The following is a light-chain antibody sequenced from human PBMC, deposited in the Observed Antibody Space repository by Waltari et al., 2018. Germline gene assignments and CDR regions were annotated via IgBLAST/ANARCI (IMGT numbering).Light chain of an antibody. J-gene: IGKJ5*01. Sequence: DIQMTQSPSSLSASVEDRVTLTCRARQGISSWLAWYQQKPEKAPKSLICAASSLQSGVPSKFSGSGSGTDFTLTISSLQPEDFATYYCQQSYSTLRVTFGQGTRLEIK. CDR3: QQSYSTLRVT. CDR1: QGISSW. V-gene: IGKV1D-16*02. CDR2: AAS.